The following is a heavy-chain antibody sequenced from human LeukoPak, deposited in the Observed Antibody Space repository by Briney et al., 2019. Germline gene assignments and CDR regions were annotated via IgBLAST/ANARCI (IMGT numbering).Heavy chain of an antibody. D-gene: IGHD3-22*01. CDR2: ISSSSSYI. V-gene: IGHV3-21*01. Sequence: GGSLRLSCAASGFTFSSYSMNCVRQAPGKGLEWVSSISSSSSYIYYADSVKGRFTISRDNAKNSLYLQMNSLRAEDTAVYYCARDNYYYDSRMDYWGQGTLFTVSS. CDR3: ARDNYYYDSRMDY. CDR1: GFTFSSYS. J-gene: IGHJ4*02.